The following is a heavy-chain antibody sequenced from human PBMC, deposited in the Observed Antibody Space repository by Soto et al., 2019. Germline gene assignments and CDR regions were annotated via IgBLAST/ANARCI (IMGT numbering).Heavy chain of an antibody. J-gene: IGHJ4*02. Sequence: PSETLSLTCTVSGGSISSYYWSWIRQPPGKGLEWIGYIYYSGSTNYNPSLKSRVTISVDTSKNQFSLKLSSVTAADTAVYYCARLNSGYDQYYFDYWGQGTLVTVSS. V-gene: IGHV4-59*08. D-gene: IGHD5-12*01. CDR1: GGSISSYY. CDR2: IYYSGST. CDR3: ARLNSGYDQYYFDY.